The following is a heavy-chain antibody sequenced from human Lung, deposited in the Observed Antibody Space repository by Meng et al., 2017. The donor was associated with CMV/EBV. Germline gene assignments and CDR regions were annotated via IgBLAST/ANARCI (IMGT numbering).Heavy chain of an antibody. CDR2: ISGSVGNT. CDR1: GFPFRSYA. Sequence: GEXXTISCAASGFPFRSYAMSWVRQAPGKGLEWVSSISGSVGNTYYADSVKGRFTISRDNSGDTLYMQMSSLRAEDTAVYYCAREEAMVGYYTNWFDAGGQGAXVTVSS. D-gene: IGHD5-18*01. CDR3: AREEAMVGYYTNWFDA. V-gene: IGHV3-23*01. J-gene: IGHJ5*02.